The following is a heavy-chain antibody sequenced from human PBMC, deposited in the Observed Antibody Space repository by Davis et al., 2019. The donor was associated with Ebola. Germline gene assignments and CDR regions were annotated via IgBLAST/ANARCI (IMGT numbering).Heavy chain of an antibody. V-gene: IGHV3-30-3*01. Sequence: GGSLRLSCAASGFTFSSYAMHWVRQAPGKGLEWVAVISYDGSNKYYADSVKGRFTISRDDATNSLYLQMNNLRAEDTAVYYCARDVYWGQGILVTVSS. CDR2: ISYDGSNK. J-gene: IGHJ4*02. CDR1: GFTFSSYA. CDR3: ARDVY.